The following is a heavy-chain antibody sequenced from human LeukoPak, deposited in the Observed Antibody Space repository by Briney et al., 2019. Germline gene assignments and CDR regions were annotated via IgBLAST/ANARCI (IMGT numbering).Heavy chain of an antibody. CDR1: GGSISSYY. CDR3: ARERIGYYGSGSYYRPRAFDI. Sequence: PSETLSLTCTVSGGSISSYYWSWIRQPPGKGLEWIGYIYYSGSTNYNPSLKSRVTISVDTSKNQFSLKLSSVTAADTAVYYCARERIGYYGSGSYYRPRAFDIWGQGTMVTVSS. D-gene: IGHD3-10*01. J-gene: IGHJ3*02. CDR2: IYYSGST. V-gene: IGHV4-59*01.